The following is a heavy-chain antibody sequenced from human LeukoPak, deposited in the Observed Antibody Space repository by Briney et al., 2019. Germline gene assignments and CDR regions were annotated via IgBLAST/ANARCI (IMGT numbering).Heavy chain of an antibody. CDR1: GGSFSGYY. CDR3: ARAKTRYSSSWLTAFYYYYYMDV. Sequence: PSETLSLTCAVYGGSFSGYYWIWIRQPPGKGLKWIGEINHSGSTNYNQSLKSRVTISVDTSKNQFSLKLSSVTAADTAVYYCARAKTRYSSSWLTAFYYYYYMDVWGKGTTVTVSS. V-gene: IGHV4-34*01. CDR2: INHSGST. D-gene: IGHD6-13*01. J-gene: IGHJ6*03.